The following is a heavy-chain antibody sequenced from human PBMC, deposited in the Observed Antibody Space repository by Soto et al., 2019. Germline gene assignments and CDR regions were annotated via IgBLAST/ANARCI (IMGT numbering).Heavy chain of an antibody. D-gene: IGHD6-13*01. CDR2: ISYSGST. Sequence: QVQLQETGPGLVKPSETLSLTCTVSGGSVSSGSYYWSWIRQPPGKGLEWIGYISYSGSTNYNPSLKSRVTISVDTSKNQFSLKLSSVTAADTAVYYCARRSSSWYHPFDYWGQGTLVTVSS. J-gene: IGHJ4*02. CDR1: GGSVSSGSYY. V-gene: IGHV4-61*01. CDR3: ARRSSSWYHPFDY.